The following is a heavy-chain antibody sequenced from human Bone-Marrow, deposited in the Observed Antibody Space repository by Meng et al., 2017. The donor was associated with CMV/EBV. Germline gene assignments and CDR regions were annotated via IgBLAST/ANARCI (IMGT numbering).Heavy chain of an antibody. V-gene: IGHV3-30*14. CDR3: ARDIGGWDVSNMDV. CDR1: GFTFSSYA. D-gene: IGHD1-26*01. J-gene: IGHJ6*02. Sequence: GESLKISCAASGFTFSSYAMHWVRQAPGKGLEWVAVISYDGSNKYYADSVKGRFTISRDNSKNTLYLQLNSLRAEDTAVYYCARDIGGWDVSNMDVWGQGNAGHRLL. CDR2: ISYDGSNK.